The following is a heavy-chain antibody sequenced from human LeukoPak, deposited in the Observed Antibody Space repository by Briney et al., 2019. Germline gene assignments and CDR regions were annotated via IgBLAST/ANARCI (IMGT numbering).Heavy chain of an antibody. CDR2: IYHSGST. Sequence: SETLSLTCAVSGGSISSSNWWSWVRQPPGKGLEWIGEIYHSGSTNYNPSLKSRVTISVDKSKNQFSLKLSSVTAADTAVYYCARRHQAALPTSNYGDFDYWGQGTLVTVSS. J-gene: IGHJ4*02. CDR1: GGSISSSNW. V-gene: IGHV4-4*02. D-gene: IGHD2-2*02. CDR3: ARRHQAALPTSNYGDFDY.